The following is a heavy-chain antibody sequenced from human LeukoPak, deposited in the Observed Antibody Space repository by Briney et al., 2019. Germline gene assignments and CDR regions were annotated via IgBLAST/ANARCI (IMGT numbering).Heavy chain of an antibody. J-gene: IGHJ4*02. V-gene: IGHV3-23*01. CDR3: AKGPLTMVRGVTYYFDY. D-gene: IGHD3-10*01. CDR2: ISGSGGST. Sequence: PGGSPRLSCAASGFTFSGYAMSWVRQAPGKGLEWVSAISGSGGSTYYADSVKGRFTISRDNSKNTLYLQMNSLRAEDTAVYYCAKGPLTMVRGVTYYFDYWGQGTLVTVSS. CDR1: GFTFSGYA.